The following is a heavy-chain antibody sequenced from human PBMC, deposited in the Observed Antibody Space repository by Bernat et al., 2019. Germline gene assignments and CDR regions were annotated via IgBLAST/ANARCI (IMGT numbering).Heavy chain of an antibody. D-gene: IGHD4-4*01. Sequence: EVQLVESGGGLVQPGGSLRLSCAASGFTFSSYAMNWVRQTPGKGLEWVSSINPSGVKTYYADSATGRFTISRDNSKNTVILAMNTLRDEDVALYYCTKGGYSHYAPFDYWGQGTQVTVSA. J-gene: IGHJ4*02. CDR1: GFTFSSYA. V-gene: IGHV3-23*04. CDR3: TKGGYSHYAPFDY. CDR2: INPSGVKT.